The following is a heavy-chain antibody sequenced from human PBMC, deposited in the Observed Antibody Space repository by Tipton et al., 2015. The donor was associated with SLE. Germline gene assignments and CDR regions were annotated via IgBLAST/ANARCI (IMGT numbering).Heavy chain of an antibody. D-gene: IGHD2-8*02. Sequence: SLRLSCAAPGFTFSDYFMHWVRQAPGKGLVWVSRIYRDGSSTNYADSVKGRFTISRDNGKNTLYLQMNSLRPEDTAVYYCGTTSTDYGMDAWGQGTTVTVSS. CDR2: IYRDGSST. J-gene: IGHJ6*02. CDR1: GFTFSDYF. CDR3: GTTSTDYGMDA. V-gene: IGHV3-74*01.